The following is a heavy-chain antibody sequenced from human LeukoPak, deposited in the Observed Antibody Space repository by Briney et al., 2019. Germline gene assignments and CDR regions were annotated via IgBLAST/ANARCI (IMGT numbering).Heavy chain of an antibody. J-gene: IGHJ3*02. CDR3: ARVAYCSGGSCYVHAFDI. D-gene: IGHD2-15*01. CDR1: GGSISSYY. CDR2: IYYSGGT. Sequence: LETLSLTCTVSGGSISSYYWSWIRQPPGKGLEWIGYIYYSGGTNYNPSLKSRVTISVDTSKNQFSLKLSSVTAADTAVYYCARVAYCSGGSCYVHAFDIWGQGTMVTVSS. V-gene: IGHV4-59*01.